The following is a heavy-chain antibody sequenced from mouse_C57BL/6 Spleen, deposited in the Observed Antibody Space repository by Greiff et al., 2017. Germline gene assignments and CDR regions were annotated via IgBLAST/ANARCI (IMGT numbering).Heavy chain of an antibody. CDR2: IYPGSGNT. J-gene: IGHJ4*01. D-gene: IGHD2-14*01. CDR3: ARVNYRNAMDY. CDR1: GYTFTDYY. Sequence: QVQLQQSGAELVRPGASVKLSCKASGYTFTDYYINWVKQRPGQGLEWIARIYPGSGNTYYNEKFKGKATLTAEKSSSTAYMQLSSLTSEDSAVYFCARVNYRNAMDYWGQGTSVTVSS. V-gene: IGHV1-76*01.